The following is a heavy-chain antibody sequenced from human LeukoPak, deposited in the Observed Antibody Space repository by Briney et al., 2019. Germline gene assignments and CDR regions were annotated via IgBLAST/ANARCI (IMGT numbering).Heavy chain of an antibody. Sequence: PSETLSLTCIVSGDSISSDTSSWSWIRQPPGKGLEWIGYIYHTGRTFYNPSLTSRVTISVDRSNSQFSLKLSSVTAADTAVYYCARLNLAMTNFDYWGQGTLVTVSS. V-gene: IGHV4-30-2*01. CDR2: IYHTGRT. D-gene: IGHD3-16*01. CDR3: ARLNLAMTNFDY. CDR1: GDSISSDTSS. J-gene: IGHJ4*02.